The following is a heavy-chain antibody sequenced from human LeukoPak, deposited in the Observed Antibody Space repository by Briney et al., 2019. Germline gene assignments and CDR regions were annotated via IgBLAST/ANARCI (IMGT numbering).Heavy chain of an antibody. CDR1: GFTFSSYS. CDR3: ARALHDSSGYYFGY. D-gene: IGHD3-22*01. CDR2: IGSTSNYI. Sequence: GGSLRLSCAASGFTFSSYSMNWVRQAPGKGLEWVSSIGSTSNYIYYADSVKGRFTISRDSAKDSLFLQMNSLRAEDTAVYYCARALHDSSGYYFGYWGQGTLVTVSS. J-gene: IGHJ4*02. V-gene: IGHV3-21*01.